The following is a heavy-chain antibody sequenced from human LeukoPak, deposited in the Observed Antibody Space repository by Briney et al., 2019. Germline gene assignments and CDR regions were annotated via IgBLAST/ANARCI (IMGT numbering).Heavy chain of an antibody. V-gene: IGHV4-59*12. D-gene: IGHD2-21*02. CDR1: GGSISSYY. Sequence: PSETLSLTCTVSGGSISSYYWSWIRQPPGKGLEWIGYIYYSGSTNYNPSLKSRVTISVETSKNEFSLKLSSVTAADTAVYYCAREYCGGDCYYGWFDPWGQGTLVTVSS. CDR2: IYYSGST. J-gene: IGHJ5*02. CDR3: AREYCGGDCYYGWFDP.